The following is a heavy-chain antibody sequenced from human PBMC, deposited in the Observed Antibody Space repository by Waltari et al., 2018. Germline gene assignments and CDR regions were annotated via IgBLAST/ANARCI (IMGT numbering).Heavy chain of an antibody. CDR1: GFPFSDYW. D-gene: IGHD5-18*01. J-gene: IGHJ4*02. CDR3: ARKGGRGYTYGPFYFDY. CDR2: INGDGYGI. V-gene: IGHV3-74*01. Sequence: EVQLVEAGGDLVQPGGSLRLLCAASGFPFSDYWLPWVRQAPGKGLVWVSRINGDGYGITYSDSVQGRFTISRDNTKNTLYLQLNSLRAEDTAVYYCARKGGRGYTYGPFYFDYWGRGTLVTVSS.